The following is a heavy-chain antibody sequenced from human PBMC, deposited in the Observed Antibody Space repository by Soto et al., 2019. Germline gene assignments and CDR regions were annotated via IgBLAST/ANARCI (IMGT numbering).Heavy chain of an antibody. J-gene: IGHJ5*02. CDR2: NYYSGST. D-gene: IGHD3-3*01. V-gene: IGHV4-30-4*01. Sequence: SETLSLTCTVSGGSISSGDYYWSWIRHPPGKGLEWIGYNYYSGSTYYNPSLKSRVTISVDTSKNQFSLKLSSVTAADTAVDYCARAKFGYDFWSGKSGSLRWFDPWGQGTLVTVSS. CDR1: GGSISSGDYY. CDR3: ARAKFGYDFWSGKSGSLRWFDP.